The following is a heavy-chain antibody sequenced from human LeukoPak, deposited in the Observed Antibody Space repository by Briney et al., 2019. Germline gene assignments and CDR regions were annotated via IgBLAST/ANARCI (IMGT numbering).Heavy chain of an antibody. J-gene: IGHJ4*02. V-gene: IGHV1-2*02. Sequence: VASVTVSCKASGYTFTGYYMHWVRQAPGQGLEWMGWINPNSGGTNYAQKFQGRVTMTRDTSISTAYMELSRLRSDDTAVYYCAGDGYYDFWSGYSNPQIDYWGQGTLVTVSS. D-gene: IGHD3-3*01. CDR2: INPNSGGT. CDR1: GYTFTGYY. CDR3: AGDGYYDFWSGYSNPQIDY.